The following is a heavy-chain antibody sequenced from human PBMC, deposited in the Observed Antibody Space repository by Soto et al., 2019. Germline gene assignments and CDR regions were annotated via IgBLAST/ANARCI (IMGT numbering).Heavy chain of an antibody. CDR3: AREKYYYDSSGYPFGY. Sequence: ASVKVSCKASGGTFSSYAISWVRQAPGQGLEWMGGIIPIFGTANYAQKFQGRVTITADESTSTAYMELSSLRSEDTAVYYCAREKYYYDSSGYPFGYWGQGTLVTVSS. D-gene: IGHD3-22*01. CDR1: GGTFSSYA. J-gene: IGHJ4*02. CDR2: IIPIFGTA. V-gene: IGHV1-69*13.